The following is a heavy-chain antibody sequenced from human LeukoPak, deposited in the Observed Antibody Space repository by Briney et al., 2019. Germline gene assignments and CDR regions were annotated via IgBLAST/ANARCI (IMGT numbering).Heavy chain of an antibody. CDR2: INHTGST. V-gene: IGHV4-39*07. D-gene: IGHD3-10*01. J-gene: IGHJ4*02. CDR1: GGSISSSSYY. Sequence: PSETLALTCTVSGGSISSSSYYWSWIRQPPGKGLEWIGEINHTGSTNYNPSLKSRVTISVDTSKNQFSLKLSSVTAAVTAVYYCARSVNGSGSNFDYWGKGTLVTVPS. CDR3: ARSVNGSGSNFDY.